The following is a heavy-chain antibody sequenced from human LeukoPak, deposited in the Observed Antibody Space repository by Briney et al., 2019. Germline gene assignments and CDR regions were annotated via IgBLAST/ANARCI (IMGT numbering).Heavy chain of an antibody. J-gene: IGHJ4*02. CDR1: GFILQNYN. CDR3: ASDGGLFCPRTTCRNFDY. Sequence: GGSLRLSCGASGFILQNYNMNWVRQAPGKGLEWVASISTSGSDEYYADSMKGRFTISRDNAHKSLYLQMTSLRAEDTAVYYCASDGGLFCPRTTCRNFDYWGQGTLVTVSS. D-gene: IGHD1-14*01. V-gene: IGHV3-21*01. CDR2: ISTSGSDE.